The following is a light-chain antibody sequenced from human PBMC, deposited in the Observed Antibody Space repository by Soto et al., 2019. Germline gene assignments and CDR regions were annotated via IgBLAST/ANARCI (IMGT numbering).Light chain of an antibody. CDR3: CSHAGSPYV. J-gene: IGLJ1*01. V-gene: IGLV2-11*01. CDR1: SSDVGGYNY. Sequence: QSALTQPRSVSGSPGQSVAISCTGTSSDVGGYNYVSWYQQHPGKAPKLMIYDVSKRPSGVPDRFSGSKSGNTASLTISGLQAEDEADNCCSHAGSPYVFGTGPKVTVL. CDR2: DVS.